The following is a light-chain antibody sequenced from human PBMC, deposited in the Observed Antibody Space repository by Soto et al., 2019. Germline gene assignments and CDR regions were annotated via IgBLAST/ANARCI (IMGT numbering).Light chain of an antibody. CDR2: KAS. V-gene: IGKV1-5*03. J-gene: IGKJ1*01. Sequence: QMPRAPSTLSASVGDEVTITCRASQSISSWLAWYQQKPGKAPKLLINKASSLESGVPARFSGSGSGTEFTLSISSLQSDDFAVYSCQQYNTWPWTFGQGTKVDIK. CDR3: QQYNTWPWT. CDR1: QSISSW.